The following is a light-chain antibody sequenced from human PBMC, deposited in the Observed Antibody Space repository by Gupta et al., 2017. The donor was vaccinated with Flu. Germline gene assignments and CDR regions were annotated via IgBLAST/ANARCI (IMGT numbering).Light chain of an antibody. CDR3: QQYGTSPYT. CDR2: RAS. CDR1: QSVGSSY. Sequence: DIVLTQSPGTLSLSPGERATLSCRASQSVGSSYLAWYQQKPGQAPRLLICRASTRATGIPDRFSGSGSGTDFTLTISRLEPEDFAVFYCQQYGTSPYTFGQGTKLEIK. J-gene: IGKJ2*01. V-gene: IGKV3-20*01.